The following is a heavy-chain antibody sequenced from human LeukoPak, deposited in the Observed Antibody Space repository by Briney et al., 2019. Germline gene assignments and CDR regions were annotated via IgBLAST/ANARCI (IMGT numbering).Heavy chain of an antibody. CDR3: ARAPRRSPTYYYDSSGYYNDY. Sequence: ASVKVSCKASGYTFTSYAMHWVRQAPGQRLEWMGWINAGNGNTKYSQKFQGRVTITRDTSADTAYMELSSLRSEDTAVYYCARAPRRSPTYYYDSSGYYNDYWGQGTLVTVSS. V-gene: IGHV1-3*01. CDR2: INAGNGNT. CDR1: GYTFTSYA. D-gene: IGHD3-22*01. J-gene: IGHJ4*02.